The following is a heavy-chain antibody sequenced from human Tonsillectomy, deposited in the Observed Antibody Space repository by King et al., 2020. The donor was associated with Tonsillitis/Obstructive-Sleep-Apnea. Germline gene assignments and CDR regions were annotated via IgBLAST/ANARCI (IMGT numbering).Heavy chain of an antibody. Sequence: VQLVESGGGLVQPGGSLRLSCAASGFTFSSYAMSWVRQAPGKGLEWVSAISGSGGSTYYADSVKGRFTISRDNSKNTLYLQMNSLRAEDTAVYYCARDGGVDTAMVTGHTSPEYYYYYMDVWGKGTTVTVSS. D-gene: IGHD5-18*01. CDR3: ARDGGVDTAMVTGHTSPEYYYYYMDV. V-gene: IGHV3-23*04. J-gene: IGHJ6*03. CDR1: GFTFSSYA. CDR2: ISGSGGST.